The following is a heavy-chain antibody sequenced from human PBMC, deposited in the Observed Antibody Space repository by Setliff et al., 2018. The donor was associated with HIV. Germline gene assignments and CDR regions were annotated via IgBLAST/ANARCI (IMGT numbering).Heavy chain of an antibody. J-gene: IGHJ4*02. D-gene: IGHD2-15*01. CDR2: IHFGGSV. Sequence: SETLSLTCTVSGGSISSEGYYWGWVRQSPGKGLEWIANIHFGGSVYRNPSLRSRVTISVDTSGHQFSLKLTSVTAADTAIYYCAKPSFGVGGSAIFEYWGQGILVTVSS. CDR3: AKPSFGVGGSAIFEY. V-gene: IGHV4-39*01. CDR1: GGSISSEGYY.